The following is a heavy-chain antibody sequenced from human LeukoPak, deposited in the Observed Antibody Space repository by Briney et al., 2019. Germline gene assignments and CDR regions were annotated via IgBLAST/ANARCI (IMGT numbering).Heavy chain of an antibody. J-gene: IGHJ4*02. Sequence: ASVKVSCKASGYTFTGYYMHWVRQAPGQGLERMGWINPNSGGTNYAQKFQGRVTMTRDTSISTAYMELSRLRSDDTAVYYCARGAAAGRFDFDYWGQGTLVTVSS. CDR2: INPNSGGT. CDR1: GYTFTGYY. V-gene: IGHV1-2*02. CDR3: ARGAAAGRFDFDY. D-gene: IGHD6-13*01.